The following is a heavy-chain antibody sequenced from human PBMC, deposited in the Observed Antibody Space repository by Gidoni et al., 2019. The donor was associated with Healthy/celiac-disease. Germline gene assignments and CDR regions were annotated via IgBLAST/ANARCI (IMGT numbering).Heavy chain of an antibody. J-gene: IGHJ4*02. V-gene: IGHV4-34*01. CDR2: ITHSGST. Sequence: GKGLEWLGEITHSGSTNYNPSLKSRVPIAVDTSKNQFSLKLSAVTAADTAVYYCARVRPPCSGGSCYSGAGYSFDYWGQRTLVTVSS. CDR3: ARVRPPCSGGSCYSGAGYSFDY. D-gene: IGHD2-15*01.